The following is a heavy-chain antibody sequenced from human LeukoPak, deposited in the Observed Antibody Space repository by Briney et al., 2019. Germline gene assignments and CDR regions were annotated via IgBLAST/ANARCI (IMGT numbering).Heavy chain of an antibody. CDR2: IKQDGSEK. V-gene: IGHV3-7*03. J-gene: IGHJ3*02. D-gene: IGHD3-16*01. Sequence: GGSLRLSCAASGFTFSSYWMSWVRQAPGKGLEWVASIKQDGSEKYYVDSVKGRFTISRDNAKNSLYLQMNSLRAEDTAVYYCARVWGNKLLGAFDIWGQGTMVTVSS. CDR1: GFTFSSYW. CDR3: ARVWGNKLLGAFDI.